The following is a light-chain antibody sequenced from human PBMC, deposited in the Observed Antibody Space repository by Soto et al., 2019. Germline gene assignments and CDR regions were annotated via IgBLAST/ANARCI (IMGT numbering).Light chain of an antibody. V-gene: IGKV3-15*01. CDR1: QSVSSN. J-gene: IGKJ4*01. CDR2: ATS. Sequence: EKVMPHPPATLSVFPGERTSLSCRASQSVSSNLAWYQQKPGQTPRLLIYATSTRATGIPARFSGSGSGTEFTLTISSLQSEDFAVYYCQHFNNWPLTFGGGTKVDIK. CDR3: QHFNNWPLT.